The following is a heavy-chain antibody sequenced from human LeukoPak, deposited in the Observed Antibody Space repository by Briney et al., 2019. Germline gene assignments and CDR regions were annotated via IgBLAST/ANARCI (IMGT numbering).Heavy chain of an antibody. CDR1: AYSFTNYC. D-gene: IGHD5-24*01. CDR3: ARRVEMATNHPYFDY. J-gene: IGHJ4*02. Sequence: GESLKISCKASAYSFTNYCIGWVRQMPGKGLEWMGIIYPGDSETRYSPSFQDQVIISVDRSIDTAYLQWSSLKASDTAMYYCARRVEMATNHPYFDYWGQGSQVTVSS. V-gene: IGHV5-51*01. CDR2: IYPGDSET.